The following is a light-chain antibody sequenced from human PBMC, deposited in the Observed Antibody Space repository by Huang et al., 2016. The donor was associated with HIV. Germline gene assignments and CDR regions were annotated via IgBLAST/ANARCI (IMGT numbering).Light chain of an antibody. J-gene: IGKJ2*03. Sequence: DVVMTQTPLSLSVTPGQPASISCKSSQSLLHSDRKTYLYWYLQKSGQSPQLLMYEVSSRVSGVPDRFNGSGSGTDFTLTIRRVEAEDVGVYYCMQSIHLPYSFGQGTKLEI. CDR3: MQSIHLPYS. V-gene: IGKV2-29*02. CDR1: QSLLHSDRKTY. CDR2: EVS.